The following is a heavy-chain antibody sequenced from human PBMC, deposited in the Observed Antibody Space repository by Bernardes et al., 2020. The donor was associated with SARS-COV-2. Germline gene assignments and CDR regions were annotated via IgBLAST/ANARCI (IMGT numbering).Heavy chain of an antibody. CDR3: ARGGDNQGSWYYDFWGGYQCQDYYCCGMDV. CDR1: GYTFTSYG. V-gene: IGHV1-18*04. CDR2: ISAYNGNT. J-gene: IGHJ6*04. Sequence: ASVKVSCKASGYTFTSYGISWVRQAPGQGLEWMGWISAYNGNTNYAQKLQGRVTMTTDTSTRTAYMELRSLRSDDTAVYYRARGGDNQGSWYYDFWGGYQCQDYYCCGMDVWGEGTTVTVSA. D-gene: IGHD3-3*01.